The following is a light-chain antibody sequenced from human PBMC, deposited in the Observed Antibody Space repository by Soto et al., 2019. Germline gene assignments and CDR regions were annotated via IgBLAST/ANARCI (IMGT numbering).Light chain of an antibody. Sequence: ETVLTQSPGTLSLSPGERATLSRRASQSVSSHYLAWYQQKPGQAPRLLIYGASSRAAGIPDRFSGSGSGTDFTLTISRLEPEDSAVYYCQQYGNSPWTFGQGTKVDI. CDR1: QSVSSHY. V-gene: IGKV3-20*01. CDR3: QQYGNSPWT. J-gene: IGKJ1*01. CDR2: GAS.